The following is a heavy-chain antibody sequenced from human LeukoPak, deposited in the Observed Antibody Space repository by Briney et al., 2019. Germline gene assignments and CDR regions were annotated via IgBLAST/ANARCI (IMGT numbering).Heavy chain of an antibody. CDR3: ARDLLNPDYYDSSGYSSGAFDI. V-gene: IGHV1-69*05. Sequence: SVKVSCKAPGGTFSSYAISWVRQASGQGLEWMGGIIPIFGTANYAQKFQGRVTITTDESTSTAYMELSSLRSEDTAVYYCARDLLNPDYYDSSGYSSGAFDIWGQGTMVTVSS. J-gene: IGHJ3*02. D-gene: IGHD3-22*01. CDR1: GGTFSSYA. CDR2: IIPIFGTA.